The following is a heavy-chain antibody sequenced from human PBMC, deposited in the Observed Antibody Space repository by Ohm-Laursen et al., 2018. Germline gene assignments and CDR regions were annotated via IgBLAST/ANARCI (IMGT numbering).Heavy chain of an antibody. CDR3: AKDDIRAYYPF. D-gene: IGHD3-3*01. Sequence: SLRLSCAASGFTFRTYAMSWVRQAPGKGLEWVSAISGSGSSTYYADSVKGRFTIARGNSKNTLYLQMDSLRVEDTAVYYCAKDDIRAYYPFWGQGTLVTVSS. CDR1: GFTFRTYA. J-gene: IGHJ4*02. CDR2: ISGSGSST. V-gene: IGHV3-23*01.